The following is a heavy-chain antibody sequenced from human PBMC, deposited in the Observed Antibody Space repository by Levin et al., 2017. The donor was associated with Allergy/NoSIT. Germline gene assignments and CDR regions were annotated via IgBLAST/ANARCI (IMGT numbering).Heavy chain of an antibody. CDR2: VRNRANGYST. CDR3: ADPSFGSGSYLP. V-gene: IGHV3-72*01. D-gene: IGHD3-10*01. Sequence: AGGSLRLSCAASGFTFSDHYMDWVRQAPGKGLEWVARVRNRANGYSTEYAASVKGRFTISRDDSKNSLYLQMNSLKTEDTAVYYCADPSFGSGSYLPWGQGTLVTVSS. J-gene: IGHJ5*02. CDR1: GFTFSDHY.